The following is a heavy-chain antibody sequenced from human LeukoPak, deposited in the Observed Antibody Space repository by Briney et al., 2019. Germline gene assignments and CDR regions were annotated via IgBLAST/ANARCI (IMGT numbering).Heavy chain of an antibody. CDR2: ISYDGSNK. J-gene: IGHJ4*02. V-gene: IGHV3-30-3*01. CDR1: GCTFSGYA. D-gene: IGHD1-26*01. CDR3: ARSDFSGASGSYDY. Sequence: GGSLRLSCAASGCTFSGYAMHWVRQAPGKGLEWVAVISYDGSNKYYADSVKGRFTISRDNSKNTLYLQMNSLRAEDTAVYYCARSDFSGASGSYDYWGQGTLVTVSS.